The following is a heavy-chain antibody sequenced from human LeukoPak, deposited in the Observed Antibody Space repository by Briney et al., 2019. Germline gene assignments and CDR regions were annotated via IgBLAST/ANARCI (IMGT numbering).Heavy chain of an antibody. Sequence: SVKVSCKASGGTFSSYAISWVRQAPGQGLEWMGRIIPILGIANYAQKFQGRVTITADESTSTAYMELSSLRSEDTAVYYCARGITAAGYYYYMDVWGKGTTVTVSS. V-gene: IGHV1-69*04. CDR3: ARGITAAGYYYYMDV. CDR1: GGTFSSYA. J-gene: IGHJ6*03. D-gene: IGHD6-13*01. CDR2: IIPILGIA.